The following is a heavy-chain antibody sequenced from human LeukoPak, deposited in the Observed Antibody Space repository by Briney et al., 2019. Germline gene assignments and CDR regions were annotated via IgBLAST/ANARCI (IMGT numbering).Heavy chain of an antibody. CDR2: INQDETAK. CDR3: ARDGDYVLNDY. J-gene: IGHJ4*02. V-gene: IGHV3-7*01. CDR1: GFTFSRYW. D-gene: IGHD4-17*01. Sequence: PGGSLRLSCAASGFTFSRYWMSWVRRAPGKGLEWVASINQDETAKLYVDSVKGRFTISRDNAKNSLFLQMNSLRAEDTAVYYCARDGDYVLNDYWGQGTLVTVSS.